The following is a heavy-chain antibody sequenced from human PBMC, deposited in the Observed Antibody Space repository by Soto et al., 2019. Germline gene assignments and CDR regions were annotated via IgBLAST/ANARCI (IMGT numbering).Heavy chain of an antibody. CDR2: TYYRSKWYN. V-gene: IGHV6-1*01. CDR1: GDSVSSNSAA. D-gene: IGHD5-12*01. Sequence: PSQTLSLTCAISGDSVSSNSAAWNWIRQSPSRGLEWLGRTYYRSKWYNDYAVSVKSRITINPDTSKNQFSLKLSSVTAADTAVYYCARGRRYSGYDYIIAPPRNWFDPWGQGTLVTVSS. J-gene: IGHJ5*02. CDR3: ARGRRYSGYDYIIAPPRNWFDP.